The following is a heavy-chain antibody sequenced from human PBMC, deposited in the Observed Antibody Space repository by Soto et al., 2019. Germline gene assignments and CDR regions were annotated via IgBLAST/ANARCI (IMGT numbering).Heavy chain of an antibody. CDR3: ASNSGYSSGWYPNPAEYFQH. D-gene: IGHD6-19*01. CDR1: GGYISSYY. CDR2: IYYSGST. Sequence: SETLSLTCTVTGGYISSYYWSWIRQPPGKGLEWIGYIYYSGSTNYNPSLKSRVTISVDTSKNQFSLKLSSVTAADTAVYYCASNSGYSSGWYPNPAEYFQHWGQGTLVTVSS. V-gene: IGHV4-59*12. J-gene: IGHJ1*01.